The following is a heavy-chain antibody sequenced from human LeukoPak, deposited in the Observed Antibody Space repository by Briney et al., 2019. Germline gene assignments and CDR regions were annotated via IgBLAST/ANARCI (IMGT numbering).Heavy chain of an antibody. Sequence: PGGSLRLSCAASGFTFSSDGMHWVCQAPGKGLEWVAVISNDGRDKKSADSVKGRLTISRDNSKNTLYLQMNSLRAEDTAVYYCAKDLKIAAADYYFDYWGQGTLVTVSS. CDR2: ISNDGRDK. CDR1: GFTFSSDG. CDR3: AKDLKIAAADYYFDY. D-gene: IGHD6-13*01. V-gene: IGHV3-30*18. J-gene: IGHJ4*02.